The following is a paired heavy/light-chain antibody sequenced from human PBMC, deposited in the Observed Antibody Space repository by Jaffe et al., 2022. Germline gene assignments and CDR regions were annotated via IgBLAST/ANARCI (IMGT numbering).Heavy chain of an antibody. CDR3: ARDLGCAGASCKCFDY. CDR2: ISYDGSYK. J-gene: IGHJ4*02. V-gene: IGHV3-30*03. CDR1: GFTFNTYG. Sequence: QVQLVESGGGVVQPGRSLRLSCAASGFTFNTYGMHWVRQAPGKGLEWVTTISYDGSYKYSADSVKGRFTTSRDNSKNTLYLQMNSLRAEDTALYYCARDLGCAGASCKCFDYWGQGALVTVSS. D-gene: IGHD2-15*01.
Light chain of an antibody. CDR2: EDT. V-gene: IGLV3-1*01. CDR3: QAWDSNTYV. Sequence: SYELTQPPSVSVSPGQTASISCSGDKLGDKYACWYQQKPGQSPVLVIYEDTKRPSGIPERFSGSNSGNTATLTISGTQAMDEADYYCQAWDSNTYVFGTGTTVTVL. CDR1: KLGDKY. J-gene: IGLJ1*01.